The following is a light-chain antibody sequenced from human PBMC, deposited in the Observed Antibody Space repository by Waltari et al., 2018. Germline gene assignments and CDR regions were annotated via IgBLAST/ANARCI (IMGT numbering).Light chain of an antibody. CDR3: GTWDTSLSAGV. CDR1: RSIIRNNY. J-gene: IGLJ3*02. Sequence: QSLLTQPPSVSAAPGQKVTISCPGSRSIIRNNYVTCYQHLPGKAPKLLIYENNKRPSGIPDRFSGSKSGTSATLGITGVQAGDEADYYCGTWDTSLSAGVFGGGTKLTVL. V-gene: IGLV1-51*02. CDR2: ENN.